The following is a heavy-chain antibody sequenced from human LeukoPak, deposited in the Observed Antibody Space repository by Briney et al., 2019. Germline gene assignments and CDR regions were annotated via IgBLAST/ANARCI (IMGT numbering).Heavy chain of an antibody. CDR2: ISSSSSYI. CDR3: AREGEQQLVPSLAY. J-gene: IGHJ4*01. CDR1: GFTFNSYS. V-gene: IGHV3-21*01. D-gene: IGHD6-13*01. Sequence: GGSLRLSCAASGFTFNSYSMNWVRQAPGKGLEWVSSISSSSSYIYYADSVKGRFTISRDNAKNSLYLQMNSLRAEDTAVYYCAREGEQQLVPSLAYWGQEPWSPSPQ.